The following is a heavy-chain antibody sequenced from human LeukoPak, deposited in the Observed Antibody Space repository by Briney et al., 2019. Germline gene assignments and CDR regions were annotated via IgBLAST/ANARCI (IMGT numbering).Heavy chain of an antibody. J-gene: IGHJ4*02. D-gene: IGHD2-8*01. CDR1: GFTFSSYA. CDR2: ISGSGSST. Sequence: GGSLRLSCAASGFTFSSYAMGWVRQAPGKGLDWVSSISGSGSSTYYADSVKGRFTISRDSSKDTLYLQMNTLRAEDTALYYCAKAAVPGTKYYFDSWGQGTLVTVSS. CDR3: AKAAVPGTKYYFDS. V-gene: IGHV3-23*01.